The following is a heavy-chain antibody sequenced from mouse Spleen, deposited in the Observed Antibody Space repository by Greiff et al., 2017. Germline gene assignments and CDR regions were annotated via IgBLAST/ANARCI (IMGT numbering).Heavy chain of an antibody. V-gene: IGHV5-15*01. CDR3: ARHTHNSYFDY. CDR1: GFTFSDYG. D-gene: IGHD1-3*01. Sequence: EVQVVESGGGLVQPGGSLKLSCAASGFTFSDYGMAWVRQAPRKGPEWVAFISNLAYSIYYADTVTGRFTISRENAKNTLYLEMSSLRSEDTAMYYCARHTHNSYFDYWGQGTTLTVSS. J-gene: IGHJ2*01. CDR2: ISNLAYSI.